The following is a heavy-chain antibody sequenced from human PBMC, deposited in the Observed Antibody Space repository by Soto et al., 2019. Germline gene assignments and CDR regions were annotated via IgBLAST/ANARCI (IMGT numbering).Heavy chain of an antibody. J-gene: IGHJ3*02. V-gene: IGHV4-34*01. D-gene: IGHD6-19*01. Sequence: SETLSLTCAVYGGSFSGYYWSWIRQPPGKGLEWIGEINHSGSTNYNPSLKSRVTISVDTSKNQFSLKLSSVTAADTAVYYCATRMIIAVARSHAFDIWGQGTMVTVSS. CDR1: GGSFSGYY. CDR2: INHSGST. CDR3: ATRMIIAVARSHAFDI.